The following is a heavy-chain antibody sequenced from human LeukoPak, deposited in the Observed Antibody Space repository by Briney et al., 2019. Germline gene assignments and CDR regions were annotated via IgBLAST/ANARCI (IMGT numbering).Heavy chain of an antibody. D-gene: IGHD6-13*01. CDR1: GFTFSSYA. J-gene: IGHJ5*02. CDR2: ISGSGGTT. V-gene: IGHV3-23*01. Sequence: GGSLRLSCVTSGFTFSSYAMSWVRQAPGKGLEWVSVISGSGGTTYYADSVKGRFTISRDNSKSTLYLQMNSLRAEDTAVYYCAKSIAAAGTGWFDPWGQGTLVTVSS. CDR3: AKSIAAAGTGWFDP.